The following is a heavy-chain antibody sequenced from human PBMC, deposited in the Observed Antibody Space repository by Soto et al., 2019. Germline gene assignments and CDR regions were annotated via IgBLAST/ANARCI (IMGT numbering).Heavy chain of an antibody. CDR2: ISAYNGNT. J-gene: IGHJ6*02. CDR1: GYTFTSYG. Sequence: ASVKVSCKASGYTFTSYGISWVRQAPGRGLEWMGWISAYNGNTNYAQKLQGRVTMTTDTSTSTAYMELRSLRSDDTAVYYCARWEEPYRSGWYAHYYYGMDVWGQGTTVTVYS. V-gene: IGHV1-18*01. CDR3: ARWEEPYRSGWYAHYYYGMDV. D-gene: IGHD6-19*01.